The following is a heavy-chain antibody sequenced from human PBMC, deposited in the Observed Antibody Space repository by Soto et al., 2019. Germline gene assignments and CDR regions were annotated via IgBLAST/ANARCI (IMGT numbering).Heavy chain of an antibody. J-gene: IGHJ3*02. Sequence: ASVKVSCKTSGYNFTTYYIHWVRQAPGQGLEWMGMIVPTGGSTTYTQRFQGRVTMTRDTSTSTVFMELSSLRSEDTAVYYCARDRGSSDAFDIWGQGTMVTVSS. D-gene: IGHD3-10*01. CDR1: GYNFTTYY. CDR2: IVPTGGST. V-gene: IGHV1-46*01. CDR3: ARDRGSSDAFDI.